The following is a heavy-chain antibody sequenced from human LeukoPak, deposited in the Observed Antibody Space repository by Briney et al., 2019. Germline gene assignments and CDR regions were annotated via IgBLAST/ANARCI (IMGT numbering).Heavy chain of an antibody. V-gene: IGHV1-2*02. J-gene: IGHJ5*02. D-gene: IGHD6-13*01. Sequence: GASVKVSCKASGYTFSDYYIHWVRQAPGQGLEWMGWINPNSGGTNYAQKFQGRVTMTRDTSISTAYMDLSRLKSDDTAVYYCARGPYSSSYFVTTPWFDPWGQGTLVTVSS. CDR2: INPNSGGT. CDR3: ARGPYSSSYFVTTPWFDP. CDR1: GYTFSDYY.